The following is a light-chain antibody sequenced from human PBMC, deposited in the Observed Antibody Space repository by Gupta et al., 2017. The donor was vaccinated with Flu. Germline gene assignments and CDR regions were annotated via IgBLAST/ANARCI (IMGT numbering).Light chain of an antibody. Sequence: QSALTQPASVSGSPGQSITTSCTGTSSDVGGYDFVSWYQQHPGKAPKLMIYEVSYRPSGVSNRFSGSKSGNTASLTISGLQAEDEADYYCSSFTISSTLAFGGGTKLTVL. J-gene: IGLJ2*01. CDR1: SSDVGGYDF. CDR2: EVS. V-gene: IGLV2-14*01. CDR3: SSFTISSTLA.